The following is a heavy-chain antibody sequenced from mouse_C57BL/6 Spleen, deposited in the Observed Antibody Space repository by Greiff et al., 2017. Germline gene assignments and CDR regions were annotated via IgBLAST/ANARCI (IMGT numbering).Heavy chain of an antibody. D-gene: IGHD2-4*01. CDR1: GFNIKDSY. CDR3: ARSADYDVFDD. J-gene: IGHJ2*01. Sequence: EVQLQQSGAELVKPGASVKLSCTASGFNIKDSYMHWVKQRTEQGLEWIGRIDPEDGDTKYAPKFQGKATITADTSSNTAYLQLSSLTSEDTAVYYCARSADYDVFDDWGQGTTLTVSS. V-gene: IGHV14-2*01. CDR2: IDPEDGDT.